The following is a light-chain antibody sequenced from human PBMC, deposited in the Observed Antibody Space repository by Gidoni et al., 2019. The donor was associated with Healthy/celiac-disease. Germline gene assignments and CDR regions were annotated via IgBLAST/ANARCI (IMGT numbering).Light chain of an antibody. J-gene: IGLJ2*01. CDR2: ANS. V-gene: IGLV1-40*01. Sequence: QSVLTHPPSVSGAPGQRVTISCPGSSSTIGAGYDVHWYQQLPGTAPKLLIYANSNRPSGVPDRFSGSKSGTSASLAITGLQAEDEADYYCQSYDSSLRVCGGGTKLTVL. CDR3: QSYDSSLRV. CDR1: SSTIGAGYD.